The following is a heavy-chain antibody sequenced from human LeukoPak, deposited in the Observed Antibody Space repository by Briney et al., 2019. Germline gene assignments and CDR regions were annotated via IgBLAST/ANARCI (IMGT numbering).Heavy chain of an antibody. CDR1: GGSISYFY. J-gene: IGHJ6*03. D-gene: IGHD3-10*01. CDR2: IYTSGST. CDR3: ARDRSTVLWFGELNYYYYMDV. V-gene: IGHV4-4*07. Sequence: SETLSLTCTVSGGSISYFYWSWIRQPAGKGLEWIGRIYTSGSTNYNPSLKSRVTISVDTSKNQFSLKLSSVTAADTAVYYCARDRSTVLWFGELNYYYYMDVWGKGTTVTISS.